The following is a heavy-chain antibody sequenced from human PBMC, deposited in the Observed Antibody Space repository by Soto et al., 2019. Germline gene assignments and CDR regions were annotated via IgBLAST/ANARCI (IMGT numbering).Heavy chain of an antibody. CDR1: GGSISSYY. Sequence: PSETLSLSCTVSGGSISSYYWSWIRQPPGKGLEWIGYIYYSGSTNYNPSLKSRVTMSVDTSENQFSLKLTSVAAADTAVYYCARSYYYGSGRTYFFDYWGQGALVTVSS. CDR2: IYYSGST. J-gene: IGHJ4*02. V-gene: IGHV4-59*01. CDR3: ARSYYYGSGRTYFFDY. D-gene: IGHD3-10*01.